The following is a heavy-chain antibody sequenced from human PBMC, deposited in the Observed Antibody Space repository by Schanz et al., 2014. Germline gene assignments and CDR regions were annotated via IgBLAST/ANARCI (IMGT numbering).Heavy chain of an antibody. V-gene: IGHV3-23*01. CDR2: ISGDHRNT. D-gene: IGHD3-22*01. J-gene: IGHJ4*02. Sequence: VHLLESGGGLVEPGGSLRLSCAASGFSFSSYSMNWVRQAPGKGLEWVSSISGDHRNTFYADSVRGRFTMSRDNSKNTVHLQMSSLRVEDTAVYYCARVDSSGYFFDNWGQGTLVTVSS. CDR3: ARVDSSGYFFDN. CDR1: GFSFSSYS.